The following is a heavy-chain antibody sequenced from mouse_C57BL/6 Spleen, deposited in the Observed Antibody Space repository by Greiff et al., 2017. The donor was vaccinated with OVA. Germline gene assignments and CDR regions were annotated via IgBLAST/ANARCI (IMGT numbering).Heavy chain of an antibody. CDR3: ARSTMVKGAMDY. V-gene: IGHV1-69*01. D-gene: IGHD2-2*01. Sequence: QVQLKQPGAELVMPGASVKLSCKASGYTFTSYWMHWVKQRPGQGLEWIGEIDPSDSYTNYNQKFKGKSTLTVDKSSSTAYMQLSSLTSEDSAVYYCARSTMVKGAMDYWGQGTSVTVSS. J-gene: IGHJ4*01. CDR1: GYTFTSYW. CDR2: IDPSDSYT.